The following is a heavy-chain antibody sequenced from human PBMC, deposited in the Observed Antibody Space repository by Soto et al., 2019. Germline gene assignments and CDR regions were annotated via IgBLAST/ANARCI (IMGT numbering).Heavy chain of an antibody. D-gene: IGHD3-10*01. Sequence: QVQLQESGPGLVKPSQTLSLTCTVSGGSITSGGYYWSWIRQHPGKGLEWLGYIYASGGTFSNPSPKGRITLSVDTSKNQFSLKLSSVTVADTAVYFCARKQAGYFYGIDYWGQGTLVTVSS. CDR2: IYASGGT. V-gene: IGHV4-31*03. CDR1: GGSITSGGYY. CDR3: ARKQAGYFYGIDY. J-gene: IGHJ4*02.